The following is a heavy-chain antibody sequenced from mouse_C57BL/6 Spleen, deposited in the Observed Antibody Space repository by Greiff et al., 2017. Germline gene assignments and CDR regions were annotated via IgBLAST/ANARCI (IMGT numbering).Heavy chain of an antibody. Sequence: VQLQQSGPGLVKPSQSLSLTCSVTGYSITSGYYWNWIRQFPGNKLEWMGYISYDGSNNYNPSLKNRISITRDTSKNQFFLKLNSVTTEDTATYYCARGGLTDARDYWGQGTSVTVSS. CDR3: ARGGLTDARDY. CDR2: ISYDGSN. J-gene: IGHJ4*01. D-gene: IGHD2-4*01. V-gene: IGHV3-6*01. CDR1: GYSITSGYY.